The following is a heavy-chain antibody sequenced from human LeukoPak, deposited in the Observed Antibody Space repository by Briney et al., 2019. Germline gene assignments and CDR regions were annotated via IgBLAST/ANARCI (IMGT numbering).Heavy chain of an antibody. CDR3: ARGAAGYYFDY. V-gene: IGHV4-30-2*01. Sequence: SQTLSLTCAVSGGSISSAGYSWSWFRQPPGKGLEWIGYIYHSGSTYYNPSLKSRVTISVDRSKNQFSLKLSSVTAADTAVYYCARGAAGYYFDYWGQGTLVTVSS. CDR2: IYHSGST. D-gene: IGHD6-13*01. CDR1: GGSISSAGYS. J-gene: IGHJ4*02.